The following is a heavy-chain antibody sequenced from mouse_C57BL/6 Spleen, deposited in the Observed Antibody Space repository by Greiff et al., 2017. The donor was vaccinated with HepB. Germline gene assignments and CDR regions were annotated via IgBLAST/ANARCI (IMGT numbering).Heavy chain of an antibody. D-gene: IGHD1-1*01. CDR1: GYTFTSYW. J-gene: IGHJ1*03. V-gene: IGHV1-64*01. CDR2: IHPNSGST. Sequence: QVQLQQPGAELVKPGASVKLSCKASGYTFTSYWMHWVKQRPGQGLEWIGMIHPNSGSTNYNEKFKSKATLTVDKSSSTAYMQLSSLTSEDSAVYYCARSPYYYGSSRRYFDVWGTGTTVTVSS. CDR3: ARSPYYYGSSRRYFDV.